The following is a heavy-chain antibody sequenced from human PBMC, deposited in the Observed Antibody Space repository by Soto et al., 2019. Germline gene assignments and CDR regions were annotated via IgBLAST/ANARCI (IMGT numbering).Heavy chain of an antibody. CDR3: ARDLSIRDSGYDSGLGY. Sequence: SLRLSCAASVFTVSSNYMSWVRQAPGKGLEWVSVIYSGGSTYYADSVKGRFTISRHNSKNTLYLQMNSLRAEDTAVYYCARDLSIRDSGYDSGLGYWGQGTLVTVSS. CDR2: IYSGGST. J-gene: IGHJ4*02. V-gene: IGHV3-53*04. D-gene: IGHD5-12*01. CDR1: VFTVSSNY.